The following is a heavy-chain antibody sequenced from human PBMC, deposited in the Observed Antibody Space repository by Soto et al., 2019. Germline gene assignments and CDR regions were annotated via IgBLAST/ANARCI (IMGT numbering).Heavy chain of an antibody. CDR2: INSDETII. CDR3: VCFECGRTAVVTAMEANGY. Sequence: VQLVASGGGLVQPGGSPRLSCAASGFTFSNYWMHWVRQGPGKGLVWVSRINSDETIISYADSVKGRFTISRDNAKNTLYLQMSSLRVEDTALYYCVCFECGRTAVVTAMEANGYWGQGTLVTVSS. D-gene: IGHD2-21*02. CDR1: GFTFSNYW. V-gene: IGHV3-74*01. J-gene: IGHJ4*02.